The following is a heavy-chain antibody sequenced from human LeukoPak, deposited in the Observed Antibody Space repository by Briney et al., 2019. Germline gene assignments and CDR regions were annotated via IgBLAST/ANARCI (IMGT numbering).Heavy chain of an antibody. CDR1: GVTSSSYA. V-gene: IGHV3-64*02. Sequence: GGTPRLSRAASGVTSSSYAMQGGPEAPREGLENGSGISGNGGTTYYADSVKGRFTISRYNSKNMLYLQTVSLRAEDMAVYFCARKLGARDYMDVRGKGTTVTVSS. CDR3: ARKLGARDYMDV. D-gene: IGHD4-23*01. CDR2: ISGNGGTT. J-gene: IGHJ6*03.